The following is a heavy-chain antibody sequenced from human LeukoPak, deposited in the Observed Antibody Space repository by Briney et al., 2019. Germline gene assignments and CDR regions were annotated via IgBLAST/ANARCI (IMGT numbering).Heavy chain of an antibody. D-gene: IGHD3-3*01. CDR1: GYTFTSYD. Sequence: ASVKVSCKASGYTFTSYDINWVRQATGQGLEWMGWMSPNSGNTGYAQKFQGRVTMTRNTSISTAYMELSSLRSEDTAVYYCARGVLRFLEWLVYWGQGTLVTVSS. CDR3: ARGVLRFLEWLVY. J-gene: IGHJ4*02. CDR2: MSPNSGNT. V-gene: IGHV1-8*01.